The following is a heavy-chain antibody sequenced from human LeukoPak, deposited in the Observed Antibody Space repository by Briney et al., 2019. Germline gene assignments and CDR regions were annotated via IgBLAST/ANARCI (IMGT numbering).Heavy chain of an antibody. J-gene: IGHJ4*02. CDR1: GGSISSNNYF. D-gene: IGHD3-22*01. V-gene: IGHV4-30-4*01. Sequence: SETLSLTCTVSGGSISSNNYFWTWIRQHPGKGLEWIGYISDIGSTDYNPSLKSRVTISVDTSKNQFSLKLSSVTAADTAVYYCARVARYDKGPNSYYFDYWGQGTLVTVSS. CDR2: ISDIGST. CDR3: ARVARYDKGPNSYYFDY.